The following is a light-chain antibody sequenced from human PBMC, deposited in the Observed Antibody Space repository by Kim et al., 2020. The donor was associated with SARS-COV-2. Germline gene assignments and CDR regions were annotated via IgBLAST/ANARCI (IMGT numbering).Light chain of an antibody. Sequence: EIVLTQSPGTLSLSPGERATLSCRASQSISSSRLGWYQQKPGQAPRLLIYGASSRATGIPDRFSGSGSGTDFTLTISRLEPEDFAVYYCQYYISSPRPFGGGTKVDSK. CDR3: QYYISSPRP. J-gene: IGKJ4*01. CDR2: GAS. CDR1: QSISSSR. V-gene: IGKV3-20*01.